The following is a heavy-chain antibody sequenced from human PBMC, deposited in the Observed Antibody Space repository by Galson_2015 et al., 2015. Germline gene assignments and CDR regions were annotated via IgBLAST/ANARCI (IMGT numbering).Heavy chain of an antibody. CDR1: GGTSSTYT. J-gene: IGHJ6*02. CDR2: IIPMLTIA. D-gene: IGHD3-10*01. Sequence: SVKVSCKASGGTSSTYTINWVRQAPGQGLEWLGRIIPMLTIATYAQNFQGRLRFTADKSSSTAYMELNSLRSADTAIYYCARSAAGGYEFGEVARNGMDVWGQGTSVTVSS. CDR3: ARSAAGGYEFGEVARNGMDV. V-gene: IGHV1-69*02.